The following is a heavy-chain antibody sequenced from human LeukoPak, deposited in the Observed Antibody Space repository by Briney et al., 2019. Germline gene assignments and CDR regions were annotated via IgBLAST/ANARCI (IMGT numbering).Heavy chain of an antibody. CDR3: AKDRAAYSGARGFDY. CDR2: ISAGGGTT. CDR1: GFTFSSYA. D-gene: IGHD5-12*01. V-gene: IGHV3-23*01. Sequence: GGSLRLSCAASGFTFSSYAMSWVRQAPGKGLEWVSHISAGGGTTYYTDSVKGRFTISRDNSKNTLYLQMNSLRAEDTAVYYCAKDRAAYSGARGFDYWGQGTLVTVSS. J-gene: IGHJ4*02.